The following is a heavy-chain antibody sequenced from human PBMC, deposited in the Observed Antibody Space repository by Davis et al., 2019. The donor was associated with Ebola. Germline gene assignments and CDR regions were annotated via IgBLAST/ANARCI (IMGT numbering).Heavy chain of an antibody. J-gene: IGHJ6*02. V-gene: IGHV1-18*01. CDR1: GYTFTSYG. D-gene: IGHD3-9*01. CDR2: ISAYNGNT. Sequence: ASVKVSCRASGYTFTSYGISWVRQAPGQGLEWMGWISAYNGNTNYAQKLQGRVTMTTDTSTNTAYMELRSLRSDDTAVYYCARGPSVVLRYFDWNNRLDVWGQGTTVTVSS. CDR3: ARGPSVVLRYFDWNNRLDV.